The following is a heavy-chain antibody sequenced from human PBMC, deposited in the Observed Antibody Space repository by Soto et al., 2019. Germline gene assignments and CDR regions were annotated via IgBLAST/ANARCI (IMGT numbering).Heavy chain of an antibody. V-gene: IGHV1-8*01. D-gene: IGHD4-4*01. Sequence: ASVKVSCKASGYTFTSYDINWVRQATGQGLEWMGWMNPNSGNTGYAQKFQGRVTMTRNTSISTAYMELSSLRSEDTAVYYCARGSNDYSNYGDWFDSWGQGTLVTVSS. CDR1: GYTFTSYD. CDR3: ARGSNDYSNYGDWFDS. CDR2: MNPNSGNT. J-gene: IGHJ5*01.